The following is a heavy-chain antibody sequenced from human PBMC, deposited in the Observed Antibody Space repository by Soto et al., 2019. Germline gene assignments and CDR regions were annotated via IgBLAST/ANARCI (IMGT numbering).Heavy chain of an antibody. Sequence: SETLSLTCAVYGGSFSDYSWTWIRQPPGKGLEWIGEINHSGSTYYNPSLKSRVTISVDTSKNQFSLKLTSVTAADTAVYYCARVGYYDSRGYYPDYWGQGTLVTVAS. CDR2: INHSGST. J-gene: IGHJ4*02. CDR3: ARVGYYDSRGYYPDY. CDR1: GGSFSDYS. V-gene: IGHV4-34*01. D-gene: IGHD3-22*01.